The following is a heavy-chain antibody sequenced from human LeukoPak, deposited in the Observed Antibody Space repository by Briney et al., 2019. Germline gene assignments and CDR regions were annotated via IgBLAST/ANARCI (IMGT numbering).Heavy chain of an antibody. V-gene: IGHV4-4*09. CDR2: IYTSGSS. CDR1: GASIRSYY. CDR3: ARHPLLGSYWYFDL. J-gene: IGHJ2*01. Sequence: SETLSLTCAVSGASIRSYYLSWIRQPPGKGLEWMGYIYTSGSSNYNPSLRSRVTISLDTSKNQFSLKLSSVTAADTAVYYCARHPLLGSYWYFDLWGRGTLVTVYS. D-gene: IGHD2-8*02.